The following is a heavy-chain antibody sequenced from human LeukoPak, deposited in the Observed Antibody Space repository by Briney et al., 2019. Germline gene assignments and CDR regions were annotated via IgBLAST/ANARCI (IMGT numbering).Heavy chain of an antibody. CDR1: GGSFSGYY. CDR2: INHSGST. V-gene: IGHV4-34*01. D-gene: IGHD6-13*01. J-gene: IGHJ4*02. CDR3: ARMSSWYQRGQGTWDY. Sequence: SETLSLTCAVYGGSFSGYYWSWIRQPPGKGLEWIGEINHSGSTNYNPSLKSRVTISVDTSKNQFSLKLSSVTAADTAVYYCARMSSWYQRGQGTWDYWGQGTLVTVSS.